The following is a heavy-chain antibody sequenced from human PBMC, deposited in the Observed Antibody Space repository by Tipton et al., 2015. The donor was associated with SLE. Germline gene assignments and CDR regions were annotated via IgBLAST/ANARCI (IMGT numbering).Heavy chain of an antibody. CDR3: ARDQGGAGDDAFDI. CDR1: GVGLSNYG. J-gene: IGHJ3*02. Sequence: GSLRLSCAASGVGLSNYGMHWVRQAPGKGLVWVSRITSEGSGADYADSVKGRFTISRDNAKNTLYLQMNSLRAEDTAVYYCARDQGGAGDDAFDIWGQGTMVTVSS. CDR2: ITSEGSGA. V-gene: IGHV3-74*01. D-gene: IGHD6-19*01.